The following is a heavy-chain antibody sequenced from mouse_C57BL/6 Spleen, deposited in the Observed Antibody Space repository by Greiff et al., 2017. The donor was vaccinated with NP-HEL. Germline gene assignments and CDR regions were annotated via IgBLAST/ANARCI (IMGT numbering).Heavy chain of an antibody. V-gene: IGHV1-52*01. J-gene: IGHJ1*03. CDR2: IDPSDSEN. D-gene: IGHD2-4*01. Sequence: QVQLQQPGAELVRPGSSVKLSCKASGYTFTSYWMHWVKQRPIQGLEWIGNIDPSDSENHYNQKFKDKATLTVDKSSSTAYMQLSSLTSEDSAVYYCARAGYYEYDRYFDVWGTGTTVTVSS. CDR3: ARAGYYEYDRYFDV. CDR1: GYTFTSYW.